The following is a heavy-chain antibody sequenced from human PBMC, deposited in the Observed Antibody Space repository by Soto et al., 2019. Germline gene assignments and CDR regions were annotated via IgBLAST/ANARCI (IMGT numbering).Heavy chain of an antibody. CDR3: ASGASRGYPDVVDS. V-gene: IGHV1-69*01. D-gene: IGHD6-13*01. J-gene: IGHJ4*02. Sequence: QAQVVQSGAEVRKPGSSVKLSCKASAGTFNSYAIAWVRQAPGQGLEWMGGIIPYYNTLNYSQKFQDRVTMTADDATNTVYMELSSLRSDDTAVECCASGASRGYPDVVDSLAQGALVTVSS. CDR1: AGTFNSYA. CDR2: IIPYYNTL.